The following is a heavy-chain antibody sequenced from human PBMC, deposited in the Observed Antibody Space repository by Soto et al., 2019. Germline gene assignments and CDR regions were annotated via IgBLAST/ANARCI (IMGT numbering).Heavy chain of an antibody. V-gene: IGHV3-23*04. CDR2: ISGSGDST. Sequence: VQLVESGGGVVQPGRSLRLSCAVSGFTFSTYSMSWVRQAPGKGLEWVSGISGSGDSTDYADSVKGRFTISRDNSKNTLFLQMNSLRADDTAVYFCAKVGWEDYWGQGTLVTVSS. D-gene: IGHD6-19*01. CDR3: AKVGWEDY. J-gene: IGHJ4*02. CDR1: GFTFSTYS.